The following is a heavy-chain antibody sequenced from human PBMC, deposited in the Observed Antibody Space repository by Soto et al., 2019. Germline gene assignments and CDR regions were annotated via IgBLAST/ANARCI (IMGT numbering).Heavy chain of an antibody. J-gene: IGHJ4*02. V-gene: IGHV5-10-1*01. D-gene: IGHD6-13*01. Sequence: XESLKISYKGSGYSFTSYWISWVGQMPGKGLEWMGRIDPSDSYTNYSPSFQGHVTISADKSISTAYLQWSSLKAPDTAMYYCAVGSSIAAAGTDYWGQGTLVTVSS. CDR3: AVGSSIAAAGTDY. CDR2: IDPSDSYT. CDR1: GYSFTSYW.